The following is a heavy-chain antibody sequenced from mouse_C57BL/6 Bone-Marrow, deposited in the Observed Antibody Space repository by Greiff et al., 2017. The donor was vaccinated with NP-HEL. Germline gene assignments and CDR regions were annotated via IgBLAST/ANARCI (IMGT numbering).Heavy chain of an antibody. CDR3: VRPGPGFAY. V-gene: IGHV10-1*01. Sequence: EVKLVESGGGLVQPKGSLKLSCAASGFSFNTYAMNWVRQAPGKGLEWVARIRSKSNDYATYYAVSVKDRFTISRDDSESMLDLHMNNWKTEDTAMYYCVRPGPGFAYWGTGTLVTVSA. J-gene: IGHJ3*01. CDR1: GFSFNTYA. CDR2: IRSKSNDYAT.